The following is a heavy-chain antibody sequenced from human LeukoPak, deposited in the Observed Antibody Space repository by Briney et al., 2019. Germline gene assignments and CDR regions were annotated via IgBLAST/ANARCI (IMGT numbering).Heavy chain of an antibody. Sequence: SETLSLTCTVSGGSMSSYYWSWIRQPPGKGLEWIGFIFYSGSTNYNPSLKSRVTLSVDTSKNQFSLKLGSVTAADTAVYYCARHGHCSGGSCYSYNWFDPWGQGTLVTVSS. CDR1: GGSMSSYY. J-gene: IGHJ5*02. CDR3: ARHGHCSGGSCYSYNWFDP. V-gene: IGHV4-59*08. D-gene: IGHD2-15*01. CDR2: IFYSGST.